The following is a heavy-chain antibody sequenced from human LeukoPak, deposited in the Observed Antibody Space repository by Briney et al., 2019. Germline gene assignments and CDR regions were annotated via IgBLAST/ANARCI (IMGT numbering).Heavy chain of an antibody. V-gene: IGHV3-33*01. CDR3: ARTPTVAVAGELDY. J-gene: IGHJ4*02. CDR1: GFTFSSYG. CDR2: IWYDGSNK. D-gene: IGHD6-19*01. Sequence: PGTSLRLSCAASGFTFSSYGMHWVRQAPGKGLEWVAVIWYDGSNKYYADSVKGRFTISRDNSKNTLYLQMNSLRAEDTAVYYCARTPTVAVAGELDYWGQGTLVTVSS.